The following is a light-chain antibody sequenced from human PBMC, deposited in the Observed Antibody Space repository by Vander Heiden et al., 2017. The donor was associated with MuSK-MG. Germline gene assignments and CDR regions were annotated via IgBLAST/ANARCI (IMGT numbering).Light chain of an antibody. CDR3: QQYNNGIALT. Sequence: EIVMTQSPATLSVSPGERATLACRASQSVSSSLAWYQQKPGQAPRILIYDASTRATGIPAWFISSRSGAAFTLTISSLQSEDVAVYYCQQYNNGIALTFGEGTQVEIK. J-gene: IGKJ4*01. CDR2: DAS. V-gene: IGKV3-15*01. CDR1: QSVSSS.